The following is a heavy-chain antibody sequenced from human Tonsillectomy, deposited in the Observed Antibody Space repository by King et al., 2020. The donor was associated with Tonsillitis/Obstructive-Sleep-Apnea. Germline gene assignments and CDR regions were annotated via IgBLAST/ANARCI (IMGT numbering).Heavy chain of an antibody. CDR1: GFTFSSYA. V-gene: IGHV3-30*04. Sequence: VQLVESGGGVVQPGRSLRLSCAASGFTFSSYAMHWVRQAPGKGLEWVAVISYDGSNKYYADSVKGRFTIYRDNSKNTLYLQMNSLRSEDTAVYYCASLQPARPLSFWRQGTLVTVSS. D-gene: IGHD6-6*01. J-gene: IGHJ4*02. CDR3: ASLQPARPLSF. CDR2: ISYDGSNK.